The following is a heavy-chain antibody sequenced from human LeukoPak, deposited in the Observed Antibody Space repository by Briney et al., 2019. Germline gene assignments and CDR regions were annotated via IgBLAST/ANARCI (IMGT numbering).Heavy chain of an antibody. CDR2: ISSSSSYI. Sequence: GGSLRLSCAASGFTFSSYAMSWVRQAPGKGLEWVSSISSSSSYIYYADSVKGRFTISRDNAKNSLYLQMNSLRAEDTAMYYCARSRGLWYFDLWGRGTLVTVSS. J-gene: IGHJ2*01. V-gene: IGHV3-21*01. CDR1: GFTFSSYA. CDR3: ARSRGLWYFDL. D-gene: IGHD3-10*01.